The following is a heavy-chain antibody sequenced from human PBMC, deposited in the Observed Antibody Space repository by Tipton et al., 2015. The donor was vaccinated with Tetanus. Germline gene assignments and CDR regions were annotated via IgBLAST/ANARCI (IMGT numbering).Heavy chain of an antibody. CDR2: IYHSGST. V-gene: IGHV4-31*03. CDR1: GGSISNTGDY. J-gene: IGHJ4*02. Sequence: TLSLTCTVSGGSISNTGDYWGWIRQHPGKGLEWIAYIYHSGSTYYNPSLRSRLSISVDTSKNQFSLRLSSVTAADTAVYYCARGGIAAARGGLDYWGQGTLVTVSS. D-gene: IGHD6-13*01. CDR3: ARGGIAAARGGLDY.